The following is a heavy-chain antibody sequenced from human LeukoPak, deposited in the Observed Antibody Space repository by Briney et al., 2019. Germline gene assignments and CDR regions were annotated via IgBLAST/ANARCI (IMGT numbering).Heavy chain of an antibody. CDR2: IYYSGST. CDR3: AREKRGYSYRGYIYYFDY. Sequence: SETLSLTCTVSGGSISSYYWSWIRQPPGKGLEWIGYIYYSGSTNYNPSLKSRVTISVDTSKNQFSLKLSSVTAADTAVYYCAREKRGYSYRGYIYYFDYWGQGTLVTVSS. V-gene: IGHV4-59*01. J-gene: IGHJ4*02. CDR1: GGSISSYY. D-gene: IGHD5-18*01.